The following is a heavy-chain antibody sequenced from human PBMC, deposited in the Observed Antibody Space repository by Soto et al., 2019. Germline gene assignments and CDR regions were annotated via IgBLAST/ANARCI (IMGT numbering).Heavy chain of an antibody. CDR2: ISYDGSNK. CDR1: GFTFSSYG. CDR3: AKDEGIAAAGSLPGHFDF. Sequence: GGSLRLSCAASGFTFSSYGMHWVRQAPGKGLEWVAVISYDGSNKYYADSVKGRFTISRDNSKNTLYLQMNSLRAEDTAVYYCAKDEGIAAAGSLPGHFDFSGQGILVTVSS. J-gene: IGHJ4*02. V-gene: IGHV3-30*18. D-gene: IGHD6-13*01.